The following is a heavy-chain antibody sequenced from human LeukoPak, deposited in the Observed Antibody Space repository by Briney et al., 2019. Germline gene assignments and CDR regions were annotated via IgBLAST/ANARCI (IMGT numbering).Heavy chain of an antibody. CDR3: ARAPAGYSGYALGAFDI. V-gene: IGHV4-34*01. J-gene: IGHJ3*02. CDR2: INHSGST. Sequence: SETLSLTCAVYGGSFSGYYWSWIRQPPGKGLEWIGEINHSGSTNYHPSLKSRVTISVDTSKNQFSLRLSSVTAADTAVYYCARAPAGYSGYALGAFDIWGQGTMVTVSS. D-gene: IGHD5-12*01. CDR1: GGSFSGYY.